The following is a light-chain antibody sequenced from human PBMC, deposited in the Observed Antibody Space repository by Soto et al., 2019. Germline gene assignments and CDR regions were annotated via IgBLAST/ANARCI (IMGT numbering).Light chain of an antibody. V-gene: IGKV3-20*01. CDR3: QKYGSALFP. J-gene: IGKJ3*01. CDR1: QSVSSSY. CDR2: GAS. Sequence: EIVLTQSPGTLSLSPGERATLACRASQSVSSSYLAWYQQKPGQTPRLLIYGASTRATGIPDRFSGSGSGTDFTLTISRLEPEDFAVYYCQKYGSALFPFGPGTTVDLK.